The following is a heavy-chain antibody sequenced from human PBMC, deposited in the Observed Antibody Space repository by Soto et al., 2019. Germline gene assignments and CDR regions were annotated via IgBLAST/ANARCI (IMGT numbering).Heavy chain of an antibody. V-gene: IGHV1-3*01. J-gene: IGHJ4*02. D-gene: IGHD4-4*01. CDR1: GYTFTSYA. CDR3: ARANRYSNYYYFDY. CDR2: INAGNGNT. Sequence: ASVEVSCKASGYTFTSYAMHWVRQAPGQRLEWMGWINAGNGNTKYSQKFQGRVTITRDTSASTAYMELSSLRSEDTAVYYCARANRYSNYYYFDYWGQGTLVTVSS.